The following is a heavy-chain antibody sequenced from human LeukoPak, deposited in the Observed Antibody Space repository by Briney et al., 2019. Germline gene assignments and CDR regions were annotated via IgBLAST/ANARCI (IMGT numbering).Heavy chain of an antibody. V-gene: IGHV4-31*03. CDR3: ARAGGFFSPFGY. Sequence: SETLSLTCTVSGGSISSGGYYWSWIRQHPGKGLEWIGYICYSGSTYYNPSLKSRVTISVDTSKNQFSLKLSSVTAADTAVYYCARAGGFFSPFGYWGQGTLVTVSS. CDR2: ICYSGST. D-gene: IGHD3-3*01. J-gene: IGHJ4*02. CDR1: GGSISSGGYY.